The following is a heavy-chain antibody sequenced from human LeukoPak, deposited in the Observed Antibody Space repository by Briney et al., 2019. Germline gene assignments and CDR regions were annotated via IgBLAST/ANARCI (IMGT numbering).Heavy chain of an antibody. Sequence: GGSLRLSCAASGFTFSSYSMNWVRQAPGKGLEWVSSISSSSSYIYYTDSVKGRFTISRDNAKKSLYLQMNSLRAEDTAVYYCASGGYYYDMESVWGQGTLVTVSS. CDR1: GFTFSSYS. CDR3: ASGGYYYDMESV. D-gene: IGHD3-22*01. CDR2: ISSSSSYI. V-gene: IGHV3-21*01. J-gene: IGHJ4*02.